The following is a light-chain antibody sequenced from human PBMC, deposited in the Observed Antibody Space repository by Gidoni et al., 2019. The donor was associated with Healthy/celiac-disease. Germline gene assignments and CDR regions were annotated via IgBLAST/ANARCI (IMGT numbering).Light chain of an antibody. CDR3: QQYYSYPPT. J-gene: IGKJ2*01. Sequence: PSSFSASTGDRVTITCRASQGISSYLAWYQQKPGKAPKLLIYAASTLQSRVPSRFSGSGSGTDFTLTISCLQSEDFATYYCQQYYSYPPTFGQGTKLEIK. V-gene: IGKV1-8*01. CDR1: QGISSY. CDR2: AAS.